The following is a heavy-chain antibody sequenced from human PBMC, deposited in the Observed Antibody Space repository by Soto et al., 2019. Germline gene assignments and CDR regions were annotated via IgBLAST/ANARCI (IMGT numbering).Heavy chain of an antibody. V-gene: IGHV1-18*01. Sequence: ASVKVSCKASGYTFTRYGISWVRQAPGQGLEWMGWISGYNGDTNYAQKFQDRVSMTRDTSTSTVYMELSSLRSEDTAVYYCAREQQLVLSPHFDYWGQGTLVTVSS. CDR2: ISGYNGDT. CDR1: GYTFTRYG. D-gene: IGHD6-13*01. CDR3: AREQQLVLSPHFDY. J-gene: IGHJ4*02.